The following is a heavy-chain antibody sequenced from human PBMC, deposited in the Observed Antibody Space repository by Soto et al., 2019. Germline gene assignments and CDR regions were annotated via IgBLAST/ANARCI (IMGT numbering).Heavy chain of an antibody. CDR2: INHSGST. Sequence: QVQLQQWGAGLLKPSETLSLTCAVYGGSFSGYYWSWIRQPPGKGLEWIGEINHSGSTNYNPSLKGRVTISVDTSKYQFTLKLSSVSAADTAVYYCARGRGEKGQQLVQVVDYWGQGTLVTVSS. V-gene: IGHV4-34*01. J-gene: IGHJ4*02. D-gene: IGHD6-13*01. CDR3: ARGRGEKGQQLVQVVDY. CDR1: GGSFSGYY.